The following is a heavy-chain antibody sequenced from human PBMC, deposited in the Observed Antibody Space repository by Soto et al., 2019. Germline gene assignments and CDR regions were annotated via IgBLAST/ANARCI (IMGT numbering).Heavy chain of an antibody. Sequence: PSETLSLTCAVYGGSFSGDYWSWIRQPPGKGLEWIGEINLGGDTNYNPSLKSRVTILVETSKNQLSLKLSSVTAADTAVYYCSRRREGSPAAISRYYYYYGMDVWGQGTTVTVSS. J-gene: IGHJ6*02. CDR1: GGSFSGDY. V-gene: IGHV4-34*01. D-gene: IGHD2-2*01. CDR2: INLGGDT. CDR3: SRRREGSPAAISRYYYYYGMDV.